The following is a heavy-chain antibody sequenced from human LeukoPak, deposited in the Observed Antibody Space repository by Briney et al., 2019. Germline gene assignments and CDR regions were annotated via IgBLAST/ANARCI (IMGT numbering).Heavy chain of an antibody. D-gene: IGHD5-24*01. V-gene: IGHV3-30*03. CDR2: ISYDGSNK. CDR1: GFTFSSYG. Sequence: GGSLRLSCAASGFTFSSYGMHWVRQAPGKGLEWVAVISYDGSNKYYADSVKGRFTISRDNSKNTLYLQMNSLRVEDTAVYYCAPEGDGYILFDYWGQGTLVTVSS. CDR3: APEGDGYILFDY. J-gene: IGHJ4*02.